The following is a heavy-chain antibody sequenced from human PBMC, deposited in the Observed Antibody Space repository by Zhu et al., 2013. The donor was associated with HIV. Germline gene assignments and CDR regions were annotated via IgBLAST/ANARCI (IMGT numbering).Heavy chain of an antibody. J-gene: IGHJ4*02. CDR2: VNPYNGVR. CDR1: GGTFSSYA. D-gene: IGHD2-21*02. Sequence: QVQLVQSGAEVKKPGSSVKVSCKASGGTFSSYAISWVRQAPGRGFEWMGWVNPYNGVRVPAQRLQDRLTLAADTSTNTVYMELKNLRPDDTAIYYCTRDRQRVTFDYWGQGTLVTVAS. V-gene: IGHV1-18*01. CDR3: TRDRQRVTFDY.